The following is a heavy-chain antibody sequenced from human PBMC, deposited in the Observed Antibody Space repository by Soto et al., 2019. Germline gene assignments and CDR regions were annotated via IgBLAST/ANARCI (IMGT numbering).Heavy chain of an antibody. CDR2: IYPSDSRT. Sequence: GESLKISCESSGYTFANYWIGWVRQVPGKGLEWVAIIYPSDSRTIYSPSFQGQVTISADKSISTAYLQWSSLKASDTAMYYCARLAGRLVRYGMDVWGQGTTVTVSS. V-gene: IGHV5-51*01. CDR1: GYTFANYW. J-gene: IGHJ6*02. CDR3: ARLAGRLVRYGMDV. D-gene: IGHD3-9*01.